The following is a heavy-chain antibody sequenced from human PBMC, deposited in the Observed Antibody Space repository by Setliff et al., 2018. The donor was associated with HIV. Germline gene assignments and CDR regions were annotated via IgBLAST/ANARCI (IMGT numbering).Heavy chain of an antibody. Sequence: GGSLRLSCADSGFTFSSYWMSWVRQAPGKGLEWVANIKPDGSEKYYVDSMKGRFTISRDDAKTSLYLQMNSLRAEDTAVYYCAQLSCSTSCYLAYWGQGTLVTVSS. J-gene: IGHJ4*02. V-gene: IGHV3-7*03. CDR2: IKPDGSEK. CDR3: AQLSCSTSCYLAY. D-gene: IGHD2-2*01. CDR1: GFTFSSYW.